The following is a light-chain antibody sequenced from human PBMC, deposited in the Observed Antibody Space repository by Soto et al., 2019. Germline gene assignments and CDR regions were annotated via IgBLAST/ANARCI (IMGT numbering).Light chain of an antibody. V-gene: IGLV2-8*01. J-gene: IGLJ1*01. CDR2: EVS. CDR1: SSDVGGYNF. Sequence: QSVLTQPPSASGSPGQSVTISCTGTSSDVGGYNFVSWYQHHPGKAPKLMIYEVSKRPSGVPDRFSGSKSGNTASLTVSGLQAEDEADYYCSTYAGSDNYVFGTGTKV. CDR3: STYAGSDNYV.